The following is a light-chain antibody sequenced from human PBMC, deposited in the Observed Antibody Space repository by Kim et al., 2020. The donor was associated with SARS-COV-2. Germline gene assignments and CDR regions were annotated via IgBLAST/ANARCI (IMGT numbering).Light chain of an antibody. Sequence: SASVGDQVTFTCRASQAINNHLAWFQQKPGKAPKSLIYAASTLQGGVPSRFSGSGFGTDFTLTISGLQPEDVATYYCQQYSLFPLTFGGGTKLEI. CDR3: QQYSLFPLT. CDR2: AAS. V-gene: IGKV1-16*01. CDR1: QAINNH. J-gene: IGKJ4*01.